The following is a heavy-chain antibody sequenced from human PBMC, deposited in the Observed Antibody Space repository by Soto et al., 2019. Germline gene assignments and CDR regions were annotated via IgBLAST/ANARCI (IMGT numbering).Heavy chain of an antibody. J-gene: IGHJ6*03. CDR2: IEKSGSA. Sequence: QGQLQESGPGLVRPSETLSLTCAVSGGSINNYYWAWIRQPPGKGLQWIGYIEKSGSANYNPSLRSRVTMSVEASKNQFSLEVTSVTAADTAVYYCARTAGAYSGSSSYYSSYYMDVWGKGTTVIVSS. CDR1: GGSINNYY. D-gene: IGHD5-12*01. V-gene: IGHV4-4*08. CDR3: ARTAGAYSGSSSYYSSYYMDV.